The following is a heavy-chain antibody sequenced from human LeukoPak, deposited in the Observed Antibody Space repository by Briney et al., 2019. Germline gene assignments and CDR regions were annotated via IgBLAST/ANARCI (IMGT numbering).Heavy chain of an antibody. CDR2: INHSGST. D-gene: IGHD6-6*01. J-gene: IGHJ4*02. V-gene: IGHV4-34*01. CDR1: GGSFSGYY. CDR3: ARVQYRKWPFDY. Sequence: PSETLSLTCAVYGGSFSGYYWSWIRQPPGKGLEWIGEINHSGSTNYNPSLKGRVTISVDTSKNQFSLKLSSVTAADTAVYYCARVQYRKWPFDYWGQGTLVTVSS.